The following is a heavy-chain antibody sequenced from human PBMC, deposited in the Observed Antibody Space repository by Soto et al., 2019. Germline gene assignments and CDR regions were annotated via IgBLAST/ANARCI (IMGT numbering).Heavy chain of an antibody. V-gene: IGHV1-3*01. D-gene: IGHD3-22*01. Sequence: ASVKVSCKASGYTFTSYAMHWVRQAPGQRLEWMGWINAGYGNTKYSQKFQGRVTITRDTSASTAYMELSSLRSEDTAVYYCARERGYYYDSSGYDDAFDIWGQGTMVTVSS. J-gene: IGHJ3*02. CDR3: ARERGYYYDSSGYDDAFDI. CDR2: INAGYGNT. CDR1: GYTFTSYA.